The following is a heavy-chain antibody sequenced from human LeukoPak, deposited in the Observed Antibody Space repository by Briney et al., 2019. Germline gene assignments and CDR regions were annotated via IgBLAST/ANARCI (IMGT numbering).Heavy chain of an antibody. D-gene: IGHD3-10*01. Sequence: WASVKVSCKASGGTFSSYAISWVRQPAGQGLDWMGGIIPIFGKANYAQKFQGRVIITADKSTHTAYMEMCSLRPEDKAVYYCASGWFGEILTGYYYYGMDVWGKGTTATVSS. CDR3: ASGWFGEILTGYYYYGMDV. J-gene: IGHJ6*04. CDR2: IIPIFGKA. CDR1: GGTFSSYA. V-gene: IGHV1-69*06.